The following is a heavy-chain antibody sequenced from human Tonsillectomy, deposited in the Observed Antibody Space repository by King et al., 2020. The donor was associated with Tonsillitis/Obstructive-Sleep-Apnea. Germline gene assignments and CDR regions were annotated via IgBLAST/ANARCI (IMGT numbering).Heavy chain of an antibody. J-gene: IGHJ6*03. CDR3: AANPILRFLEWLSKSRATYYYYYMDV. CDR1: GFTFTSSA. D-gene: IGHD3-3*01. CDR2: IVVGGGNT. V-gene: IGHV1-58*01. Sequence: QLVQSGPEVKKPGTSVKVSCKASGFTFTSSAVQWVRQARGQRLEWIGWIVVGGGNTHYAQKLQERVTITRDMAKCTAYMELSSLRSEDTAVYYCAANPILRFLEWLSKSRATYYYYYMDVWGKGTTVTVSS.